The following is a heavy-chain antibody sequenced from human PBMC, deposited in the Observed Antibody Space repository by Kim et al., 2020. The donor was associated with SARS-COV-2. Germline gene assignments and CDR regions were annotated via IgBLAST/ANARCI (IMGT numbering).Heavy chain of an antibody. CDR2: KEEGSAK. V-gene: IGHV3-7*04. CDR3: VRDFDF. Sequence: KEEGSAKYYVDSVKGRFTISRDNAKNLLYLQLNSLRGDDTAVYYCVRDFDFWGQGALVTVSS. J-gene: IGHJ5*01.